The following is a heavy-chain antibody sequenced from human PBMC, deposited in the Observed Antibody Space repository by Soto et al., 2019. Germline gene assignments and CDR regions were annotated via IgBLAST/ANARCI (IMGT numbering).Heavy chain of an antibody. D-gene: IGHD3-22*01. CDR3: ARVDSSGTQFED. CDR1: GGSISSYY. J-gene: IGHJ4*02. Sequence: SETLSLTCTVSGGSISSYYWSWIRQPPGKGLEWIGYIYYSGSTNYNPSLKSRVTISVDTSKNQFSLKLSSVTAADTAVYYGARVDSSGTQFEDWGQGPLVTVSS. CDR2: IYYSGST. V-gene: IGHV4-59*01.